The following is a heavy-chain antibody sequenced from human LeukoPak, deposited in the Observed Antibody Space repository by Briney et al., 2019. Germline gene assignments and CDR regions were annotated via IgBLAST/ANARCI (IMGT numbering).Heavy chain of an antibody. Sequence: SETLSLTCTVSGGSISSGTYSWSWIRQPPGKGLEWLGYIWHSGRTDYNPSLKSRITISLDRSKNEISLKLTSVTAADTATYYCARDPAGTAYTGGGTDVWGQGTTVTVSS. CDR2: IWHSGRT. V-gene: IGHV4-30-2*01. CDR3: ARDPAGTAYTGGGTDV. J-gene: IGHJ6*02. CDR1: GGSISSGTYS. D-gene: IGHD1-7*01.